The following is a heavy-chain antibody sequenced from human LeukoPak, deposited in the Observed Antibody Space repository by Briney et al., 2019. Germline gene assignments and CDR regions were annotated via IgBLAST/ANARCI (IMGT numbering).Heavy chain of an antibody. CDR2: IYHSGST. CDR1: GYSISSGYY. Sequence: SETLSLTCAVSGYSISSGYYWGWIRPPPGKGLEWIGSIYHSGSTYYNPSLKSRVTISVDTSKNQFSLRLSSVTAADTAVYYCARASGTSWFDPWGQGTLVTVSS. D-gene: IGHD3-10*01. V-gene: IGHV4-38-2*01. J-gene: IGHJ5*02. CDR3: ARASGTSWFDP.